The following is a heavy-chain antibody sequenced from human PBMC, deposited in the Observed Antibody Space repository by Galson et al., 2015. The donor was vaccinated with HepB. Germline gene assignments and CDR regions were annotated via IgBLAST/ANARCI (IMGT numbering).Heavy chain of an antibody. D-gene: IGHD3-3*01. V-gene: IGHV3-49*03. CDR1: GFTFGDYA. CDR3: TRDPLFGVAHWPDYYYGMDV. J-gene: IGHJ6*02. CDR2: IRSKAYGGTT. Sequence: SLRLSCAASGFTFGDYAMSWFRQAPGKGLEWVGFIRSKAYGGTTEYAASVKGRFTISRDDSKSIAYLQMNSLKTEDTAVYYCTRDPLFGVAHWPDYYYGMDVWGQGTTVTVSS.